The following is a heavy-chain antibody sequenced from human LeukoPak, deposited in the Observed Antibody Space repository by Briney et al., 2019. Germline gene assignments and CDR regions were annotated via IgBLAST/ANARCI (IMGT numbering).Heavy chain of an antibody. CDR3: AKDHLPGIVVADRDY. J-gene: IGHJ4*02. D-gene: IGHD6-19*01. V-gene: IGHV3-11*01. Sequence: SGGSLRLSCAASGFTFSDNYMSWIRQAPGKGLEWVSYISSSGSIYYADSVKGRFTISRDNAKNSLYLQINSLRAEDTAVYYCAKDHLPGIVVADRDYWGQGTLVTVSS. CDR1: GFTFSDNY. CDR2: ISSSGSI.